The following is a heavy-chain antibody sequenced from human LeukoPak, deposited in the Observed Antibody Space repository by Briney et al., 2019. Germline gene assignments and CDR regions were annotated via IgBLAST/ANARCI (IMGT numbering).Heavy chain of an antibody. CDR3: ARQQAGANYYYGMDV. D-gene: IGHD1-26*01. CDR1: GYSFTSYW. CDR2: IYPGDSDT. J-gene: IGHJ6*02. V-gene: IGHV5-51*01. Sequence: GESLKISCKGSGYSFTSYWIGWVRQMPGKGLEWMGIIYPGDSDTRYSPSFQGQVTISADKSISTAYLQWSSLKASDTAMYYCARQQAGANYYYGMDVWGQGTTVTVSS.